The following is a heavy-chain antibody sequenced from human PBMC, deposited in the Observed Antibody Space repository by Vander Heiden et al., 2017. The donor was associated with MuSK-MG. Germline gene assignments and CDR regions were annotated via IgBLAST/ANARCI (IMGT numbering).Heavy chain of an antibody. D-gene: IGHD1-26*01. CDR2: IRRSSSYI. CDR3: ARVAGASGYYYYYYMDV. V-gene: IGHV3-21*01. CDR1: GFTLRRFS. Sequence: EVQLVESGGGLVKPGGSLRLPRAPAGFTLRRFSMNWVRQAPGKGLGWVSSIRRSSSYIYYADSVKGRFTISRDNAKNSLYLQMNSLRAEDTAVYYCARVAGASGYYYYYYMDVWGKGTTGTVSS. J-gene: IGHJ6*03.